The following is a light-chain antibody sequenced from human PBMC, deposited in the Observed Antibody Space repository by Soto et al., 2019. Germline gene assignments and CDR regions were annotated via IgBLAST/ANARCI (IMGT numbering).Light chain of an antibody. J-gene: IGLJ1*01. V-gene: IGLV3-21*02. Sequence: SYELTQPPSVSVAPGQTARITCGGNNIGSKSVHWYQQKPSQAPVLVVYDDSDRPSGILERFSGSNSGNTATLTISRVEAGDEADYYCQVWDSSIDHLFFFGTGTKLTVL. CDR3: QVWDSSIDHLFF. CDR2: DDS. CDR1: NIGSKS.